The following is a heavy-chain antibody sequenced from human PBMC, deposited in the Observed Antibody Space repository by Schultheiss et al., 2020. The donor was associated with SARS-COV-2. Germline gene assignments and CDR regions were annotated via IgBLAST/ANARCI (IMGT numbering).Heavy chain of an antibody. J-gene: IGHJ4*02. CDR2: INHSGST. Sequence: SETLSLTCTVSGGSISSGGYYWSWIRQPPGKGLEWIGEINHSGSTNYNPSLKSRVTISVDTSKNQFSLKLSSVTAADTAVYYCARGQRYTRYCSSTSCYGAYFDYWGQGTLVTVSS. CDR1: GGSISSGGYY. CDR3: ARGQRYTRYCSSTSCYGAYFDY. D-gene: IGHD2-2*01. V-gene: IGHV4-61*08.